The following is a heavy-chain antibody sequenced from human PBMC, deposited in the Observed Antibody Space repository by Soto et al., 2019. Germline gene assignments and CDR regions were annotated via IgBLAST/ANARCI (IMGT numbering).Heavy chain of an antibody. D-gene: IGHD5-18*01. J-gene: IGHJ5*02. CDR2: IKQDGSEK. V-gene: IGHV3-7*01. CDR3: ARDVPPRTHSSAFDP. CDR1: GFTFSSYW. Sequence: GGSLRLSCAASGFTFSSYWMSWVRQAPGKGLEWVANIKQDGSEKYYVDSVKGRFTISRDNAKNSLYLQMNSLRAEDTAVYYCARDVPPRTHSSAFDPWGQGTLVTVSS.